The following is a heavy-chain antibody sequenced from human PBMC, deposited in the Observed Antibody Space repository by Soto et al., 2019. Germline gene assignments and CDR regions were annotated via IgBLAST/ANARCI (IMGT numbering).Heavy chain of an antibody. V-gene: IGHV1-69*19. CDR2: ISPMFGAA. CDR3: AREVQVHTPDFVY. CDR1: GGTFNTYA. D-gene: IGHD3-10*01. J-gene: IGHJ4*02. Sequence: QVQLVQSGAEMKKPGSSVKVSCQSSGGTFNTYAMNWVRQAPGQGPEWMGDISPMFGAANYAPKFQGRVTITADESTGXXXXXXSSLTSEATALYFCAREVQVHTPDFVYWGQGTLVTVSS.